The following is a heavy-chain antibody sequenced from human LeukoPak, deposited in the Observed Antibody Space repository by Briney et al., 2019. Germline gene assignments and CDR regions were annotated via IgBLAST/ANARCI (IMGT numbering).Heavy chain of an antibody. V-gene: IGHV3-23*01. J-gene: IGHJ4*02. CDR1: GFTFSSYA. Sequence: GGSLRLSCAASGFTFSSYAMSWVRQAPWKGLEWVSAISGSGGSTYYADSVKGRFTISRDNSKNTLYLQMNSLRAEDTAVYYCAKGEFDSSGHASYFDYWGQGTLVTVSS. D-gene: IGHD3-22*01. CDR2: ISGSGGST. CDR3: AKGEFDSSGHASYFDY.